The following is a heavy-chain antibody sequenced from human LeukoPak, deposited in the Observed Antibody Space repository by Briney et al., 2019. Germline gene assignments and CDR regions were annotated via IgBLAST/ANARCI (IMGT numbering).Heavy chain of an antibody. V-gene: IGHV3-7*01. CDR3: ANVWDFGY. J-gene: IGHJ4*02. CDR1: GFTFSNYW. CDR2: IKGDGGEK. D-gene: IGHD7-27*01. Sequence: GGSLRLSCAASGFTFSNYWMTWVRQSPGKGLEWVANIKGDGGEKYFSDSVRGRFSISRDNAKNSLYLKMNSLRADDTAIYYCANVWDFGYWGQGALVTVSS.